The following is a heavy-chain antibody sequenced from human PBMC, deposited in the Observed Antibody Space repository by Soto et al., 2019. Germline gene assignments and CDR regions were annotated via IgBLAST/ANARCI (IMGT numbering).Heavy chain of an antibody. Sequence: EVQLVESGGGPVKPGGSLRLSCAVSGFTLSSYSMNWVRQAPGKGLEWVSSSSSSDTYKYYADSVKGRFTISRDNAKNSLYLQMNSLRAEDTAVYYCARYGSGSYYANLDFWGQGTLVTVSS. D-gene: IGHD3-10*01. CDR1: GFTLSSYS. J-gene: IGHJ4*02. CDR3: ARYGSGSYYANLDF. V-gene: IGHV3-21*01. CDR2: SSSSDTYK.